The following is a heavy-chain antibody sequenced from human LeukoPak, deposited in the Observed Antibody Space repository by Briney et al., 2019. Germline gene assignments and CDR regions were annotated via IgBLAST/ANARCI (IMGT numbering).Heavy chain of an antibody. CDR3: AGVRGSGSYYTRTPGTDLDY. J-gene: IGHJ4*02. CDR2: ISAYNGNT. CDR1: GYTFTSYG. Sequence: ASVKVSCKASGYTFTSYGISWVRQAPGQGLEWMGWISAYNGNTNYAQKLQGRVTMTTDTSTSTAYMELRSLRSDDTAVYYCAGVRGSGSYYTRTPGTDLDYWGQGTLVTVSS. D-gene: IGHD3-10*01. V-gene: IGHV1-18*01.